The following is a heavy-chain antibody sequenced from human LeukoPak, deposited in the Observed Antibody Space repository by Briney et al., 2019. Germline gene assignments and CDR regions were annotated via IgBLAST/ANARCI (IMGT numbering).Heavy chain of an antibody. D-gene: IGHD3-22*01. J-gene: IGHJ4*02. CDR1: GFTFSSYA. CDR3: ARDPEHFDLYESSGQLDS. CDR2: ISYDGSNK. Sequence: GGSLRLSCAASGFTFSSYAMTWVRQAPGKGLEWVAVISYDGSNKYYADSVKGRFTISRDNSKNTLYLQMNSLISDDTAVYYCARDPEHFDLYESSGQLDSWGQGTQVTVSS. V-gene: IGHV3-30*04.